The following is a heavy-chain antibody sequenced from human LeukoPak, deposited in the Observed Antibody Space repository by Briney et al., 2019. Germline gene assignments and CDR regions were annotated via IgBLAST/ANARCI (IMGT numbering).Heavy chain of an antibody. CDR1: GFTVSTNY. V-gene: IGHV3-66*01. CDR2: IYSGGST. J-gene: IGHJ3*02. Sequence: GGSLRLSCAASGFTVSTNYMSWVRQAPGKGLEWVSVIYSGGSTYYADSVKGRFTISRDNSKNTLYLQMNSLRAEDTAVYYCARDLLRYLDQGAFDIWGQGTMVTVSP. D-gene: IGHD3-9*01. CDR3: ARDLLRYLDQGAFDI.